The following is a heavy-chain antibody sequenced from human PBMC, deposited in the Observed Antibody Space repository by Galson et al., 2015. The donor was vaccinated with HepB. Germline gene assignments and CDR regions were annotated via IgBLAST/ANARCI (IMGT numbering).Heavy chain of an antibody. J-gene: IGHJ3*02. D-gene: IGHD4-11*01. CDR3: ARGHGLVTTGLIDAFDI. CDR1: GFTFSSYG. CDR2: IWYDGSNK. V-gene: IGHV3-33*01. Sequence: SLRLSCAASGFTFSSYGMHWVRQAPGKGLEWVAVIWYDGSNKYYADSVKGRFTISRDNSKNTLYLQMNSLRAEDTAVYYCARGHGLVTTGLIDAFDIWGQGTMVTVSS.